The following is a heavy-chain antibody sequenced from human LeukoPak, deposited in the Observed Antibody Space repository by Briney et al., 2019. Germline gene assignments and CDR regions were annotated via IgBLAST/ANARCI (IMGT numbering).Heavy chain of an antibody. J-gene: IGHJ4*02. CDR3: ARDPGYGDYGKGYFDY. Sequence: GGSLRLSCAASGFTFSSYSMNWVRQAPGKGLEWVSSISSSSGYIYCADSVKGRFTISRDNAKNSLYLQMNSLRAEDTAVYYCARDPGYGDYGKGYFDYWGQGTLVTVSS. CDR2: ISSSSGYI. D-gene: IGHD4-17*01. V-gene: IGHV3-21*01. CDR1: GFTFSSYS.